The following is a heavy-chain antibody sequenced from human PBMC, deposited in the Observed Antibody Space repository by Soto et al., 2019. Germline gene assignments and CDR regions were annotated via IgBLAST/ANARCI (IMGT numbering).Heavy chain of an antibody. CDR1: GGSISSSSYY. D-gene: IGHD1-26*01. CDR3: ARNRYSGSPAPNWFDP. CDR2: IYYSGST. V-gene: IGHV4-39*01. Sequence: PSETLSLTCTVSGGSISSSSYYWGWIRQPPGKGLEWIGSIYYSGSTYYNPSLKSRVTISVDTSKNQFSLKLGSVTAADTAVYYCARNRYSGSPAPNWFDPWGQGTLVTV. J-gene: IGHJ5*02.